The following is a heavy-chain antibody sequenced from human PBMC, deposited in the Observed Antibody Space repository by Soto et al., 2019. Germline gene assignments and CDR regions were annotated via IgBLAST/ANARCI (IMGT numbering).Heavy chain of an antibody. Sequence: QVPLVQSGAEVKKPGSSVKVSCKASGGTFSSYAISWVRQAPGQGLEWMGGIIPIFGTANYAQKFQGRVTITADKSTSTAYMELSSLRSEDTAVYYCARVDSAVYSGYDFHFDYWGQGTLVTVSS. J-gene: IGHJ4*02. D-gene: IGHD5-12*01. CDR1: GGTFSSYA. V-gene: IGHV1-69*06. CDR2: IIPIFGTA. CDR3: ARVDSAVYSGYDFHFDY.